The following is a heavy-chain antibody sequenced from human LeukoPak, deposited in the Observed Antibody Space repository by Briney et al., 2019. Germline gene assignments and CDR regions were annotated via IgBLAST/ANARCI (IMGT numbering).Heavy chain of an antibody. CDR2: IYYSGST. CDR1: GGSISSYY. J-gene: IGHJ6*03. CDR3: ARDSPSDYYYYMDV. Sequence: SETLSLTCTVSGGSISSYYWSWIRQPPGKGLEWIGYIYYSGSTNYNPSLKSRVTMSVDTSKNQFSLKLSSVTAADTAVYYCARDSPSDYYYYMDVWGKGTTVTVSS. V-gene: IGHV4-59*01.